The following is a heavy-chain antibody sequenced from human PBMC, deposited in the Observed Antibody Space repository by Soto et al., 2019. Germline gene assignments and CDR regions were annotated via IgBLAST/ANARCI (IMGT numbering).Heavy chain of an antibody. CDR2: VSSYTSKT. Sequence: GASVKVSCKASGYTFISYGISWVRQAPGQGLEWMGWVSSYTSKTNYAQKVQGRVTMTTDTSTRTAYMELRSLRAEDTAVYYCARDLIVVVPAAMGDYYYYGMDVWGQGTTVTVSS. CDR1: GYTFISYG. J-gene: IGHJ6*02. D-gene: IGHD2-2*01. V-gene: IGHV1-18*01. CDR3: ARDLIVVVPAAMGDYYYYGMDV.